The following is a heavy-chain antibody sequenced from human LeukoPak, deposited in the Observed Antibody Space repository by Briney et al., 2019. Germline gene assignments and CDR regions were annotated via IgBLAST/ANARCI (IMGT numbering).Heavy chain of an antibody. CDR3: ARVAVAGTAILNWFDP. J-gene: IGHJ5*02. CDR2: ISSNGGST. CDR1: GIPFSSYA. D-gene: IGHD6-19*01. V-gene: IGHV3-64*01. Sequence: GGSLRLSCAASGIPFSSYAMHWVRQAPGKGLEYVSAISSNGGSTYYANSVKGRFNISRDNSKNTLYLQMGSLRAEDMAVYYCARVAVAGTAILNWFDPWGQGTLVTVSS.